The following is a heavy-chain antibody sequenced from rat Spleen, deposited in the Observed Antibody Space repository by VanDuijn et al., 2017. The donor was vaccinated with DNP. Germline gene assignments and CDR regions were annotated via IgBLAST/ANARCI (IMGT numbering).Heavy chain of an antibody. CDR2: IGSAAYAP. CDR3: TTEAWDY. CDR1: GFTFSDYD. J-gene: IGHJ2*01. V-gene: IGHV5-27*01. Sequence: EVQLVESGGGLVQPGRSLKLSCAASGFTFSDYDMAWVRQAPAKGLEWVAYIGSAAYAPYYGDSVKGRFTISRDNAKSTLYLQMDSLRSEDTATYYCTTEAWDYWGQGVMVTVSS.